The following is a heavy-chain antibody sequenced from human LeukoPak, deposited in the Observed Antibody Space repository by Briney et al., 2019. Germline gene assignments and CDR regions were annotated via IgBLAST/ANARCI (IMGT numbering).Heavy chain of an antibody. CDR2: IYHSGST. V-gene: IGHV4-30-2*01. Sequence: SETLSLTCTVSGGSISSGGYYWSWIRQPPGKGLEWIGYIYHSGSTYYNPSLKSRVTISVDRSKNQFSLKLSSVTAADTAVYYCARAVGATPVYYYYYYMDVWGKGTTVTVSS. CDR1: GGSISSGGYY. D-gene: IGHD1-26*01. J-gene: IGHJ6*03. CDR3: ARAVGATPVYYYYYYMDV.